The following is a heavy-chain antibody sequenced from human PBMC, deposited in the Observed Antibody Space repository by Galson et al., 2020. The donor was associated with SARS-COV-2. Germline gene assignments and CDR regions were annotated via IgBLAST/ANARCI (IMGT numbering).Heavy chain of an antibody. CDR2: IYWDDDK. V-gene: IGHV2-5*02. J-gene: IGHJ3*02. D-gene: IGHD2-2*01. CDR1: GFPLSTSGVG. CDR3: AVDLGYCSGTSCCREDAFDM. Sequence: KMSGPTLVKPTQTLTLTCNFSGFPLSTSGVGVGWIRQPPGKALEWLALIYWDDDKRHSPSLKSKLNITKDTSKNQVVLKMTNMDPVDTGTYYCAVDLGYCSGTSCCREDAFDMWGQGTMVTVSP.